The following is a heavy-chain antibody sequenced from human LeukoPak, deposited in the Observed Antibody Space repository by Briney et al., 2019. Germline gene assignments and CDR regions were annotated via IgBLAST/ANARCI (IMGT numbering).Heavy chain of an antibody. V-gene: IGHV4-39*01. CDR2: IYYSGTT. CDR3: ANLRRDYYGSGTLSEYFQH. D-gene: IGHD3-10*01. CDR1: AGSISSSNYY. Sequence: SETLSLTCTVSAGSISSSNYYWGWIRQPPGKGLEWIGSIYYSGTTYYNPSLKSRVTISVDTSKNQFSLNLSSVTAADTAVYYCANLRRDYYGSGTLSEYFQHWGQGTLVTVSS. J-gene: IGHJ1*01.